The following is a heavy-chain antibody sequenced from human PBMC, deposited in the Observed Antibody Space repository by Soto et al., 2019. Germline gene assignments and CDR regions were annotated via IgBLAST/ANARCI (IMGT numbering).Heavy chain of an antibody. CDR3: AKDAETGMGPPAELEY. CDR1: GFTFDDYA. CDR2: ISWNSGSI. D-gene: IGHD1-1*01. V-gene: IGHV3-9*01. J-gene: IGHJ4*02. Sequence: EVQLVESGGGLEQPGRSLRLSCAASGFTFDDYAMHWVRQAPGKGLEWVSGISWNSGSIGYADSVKGRFTISRDNAKNSLYLQMNSLRAQDTALYYCAKDAETGMGPPAELEYWGQGTLVTVSS.